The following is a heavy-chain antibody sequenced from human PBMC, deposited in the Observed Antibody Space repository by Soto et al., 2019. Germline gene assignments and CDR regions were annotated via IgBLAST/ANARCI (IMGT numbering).Heavy chain of an antibody. V-gene: IGHV1-18*01. CDR1: GSTFTSYG. D-gene: IGHD1-26*01. CDR2: ISAYNGNT. J-gene: IGHJ6*03. CDR3: ARDGIELSRIIMPAPYYYYYLDV. Sequence: QVQLVQSGAELKKPGASVKVSCKASGSTFTSYGISWVRQAPGQGLEWMGWISAYNGNTNYAQKLQGRVTMTTDTSTSTAYVELRSLRSDDTAVYYCARDGIELSRIIMPAPYYYYYLDVWGKGTTVTVSS.